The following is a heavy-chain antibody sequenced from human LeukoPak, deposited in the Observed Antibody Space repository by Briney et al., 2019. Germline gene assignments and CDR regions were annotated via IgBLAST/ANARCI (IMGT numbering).Heavy chain of an antibody. CDR2: INPNSGGT. D-gene: IGHD4-17*01. Sequence: ASVKVSCKASGYTFTGYCMHWVRQAPGQGLEWMGWINPNSGGTNYAQKFQGRVTMTRDTSISTAYMELSRLRSDDTAVYYCARDRTVTVYYYYYMDVWGKGTTVTVSS. J-gene: IGHJ6*03. V-gene: IGHV1-2*02. CDR3: ARDRTVTVYYYYYMDV. CDR1: GYTFTGYC.